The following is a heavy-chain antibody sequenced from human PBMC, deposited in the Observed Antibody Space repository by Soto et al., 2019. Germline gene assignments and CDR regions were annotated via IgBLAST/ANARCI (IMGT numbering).Heavy chain of an antibody. J-gene: IGHJ4*02. CDR3: ARDRSTGVDTAMVLFDY. CDR2: IIPIFGTA. D-gene: IGHD5-18*01. V-gene: IGHV1-69*13. CDR1: RGTFSSYS. Sequence: SSVKVSCKASRGTFSSYSISWVRQAPGQGLEWMGGIIPIFGTANYAQKFQGRVTITADESTSTAYMELSSLRSEDTAVYYCARDRSTGVDTAMVLFDYWGQGTLVTVSS.